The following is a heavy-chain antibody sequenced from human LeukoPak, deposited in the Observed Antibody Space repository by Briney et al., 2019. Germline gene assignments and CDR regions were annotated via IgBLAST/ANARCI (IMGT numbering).Heavy chain of an antibody. CDR3: ATKIRYFDWSYDY. V-gene: IGHV1-24*01. CDR1: GYTLTELS. J-gene: IGHJ4*02. Sequence: ASVNVSCKVSGYTLTELSMHWVRQAPAKGREWMGGFDPEDGETIYAQKFQGRVTMTEDTSTDTAYMELSSLRSEDTAVYYCATKIRYFDWSYDYWGQGTLVTVSS. D-gene: IGHD3-9*01. CDR2: FDPEDGET.